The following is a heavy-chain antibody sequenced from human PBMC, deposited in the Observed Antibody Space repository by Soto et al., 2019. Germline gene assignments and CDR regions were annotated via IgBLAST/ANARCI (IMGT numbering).Heavy chain of an antibody. Sequence: SETLSLTCTVSGGSISSYYWSWIRQPPGKGLEWIGYIYYSGSTNYNPSLKSRVTISVDTSKNQFSLKLSSVTSADTAVYYCARASIAAHPGWFDPWGQGTLVTVSS. CDR1: GGSISSYY. CDR3: ARASIAAHPGWFDP. D-gene: IGHD6-6*01. V-gene: IGHV4-59*01. J-gene: IGHJ5*02. CDR2: IYYSGST.